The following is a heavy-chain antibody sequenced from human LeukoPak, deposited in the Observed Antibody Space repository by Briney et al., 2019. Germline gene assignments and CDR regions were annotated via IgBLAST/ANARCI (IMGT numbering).Heavy chain of an antibody. CDR1: GYTFTGYY. CDR2: INPNSGGT. CDR3: ARGDGNYGYYYYGMDV. Sequence: ASVKVSCKASGYTFTGYYMHWVRQAPGQGLEWMGWINPNSGGTNYAQKFQGRVTMTRDTSISTAYMELSRLRSDDTAVYYCARGDGNYGYYYYGMDVWGQGTTVTVSS. D-gene: IGHD4-17*01. J-gene: IGHJ6*02. V-gene: IGHV1-2*02.